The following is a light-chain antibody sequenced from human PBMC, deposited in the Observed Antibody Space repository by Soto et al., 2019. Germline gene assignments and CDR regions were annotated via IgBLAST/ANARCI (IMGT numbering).Light chain of an antibody. CDR2: KVS. CDR3: MQGTHWPPYT. Sequence: DVVMTQSPLSLPVTLGQPASISCRSSQSLAYSDGNTYLNWFQQRPGQSPRRVIYKVSNRDSGVPDRVSGSGSGTDFTLKISRVEAEDVGVYYCMQGTHWPPYTFGQGTKLEIK. J-gene: IGKJ2*01. V-gene: IGKV2-30*01. CDR1: QSLAYSDGNTY.